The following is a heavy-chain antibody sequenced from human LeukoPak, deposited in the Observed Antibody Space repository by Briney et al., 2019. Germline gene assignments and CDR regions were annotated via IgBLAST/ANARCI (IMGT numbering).Heavy chain of an antibody. CDR3: ARVPPPVRFLEWLSDY. CDR2: ISAYNGNT. J-gene: IGHJ4*02. Sequence: GASVKVSCKASGYTFTSYGISWVRQAPGQGLEWMGWISAYNGNTNYAQKLQGRVTMTTGTSTSTAYMELRSLRSDDTAVYYCARVPPPVRFLEWLSDYWGQGTLVTVSS. V-gene: IGHV1-18*01. CDR1: GYTFTSYG. D-gene: IGHD3-3*01.